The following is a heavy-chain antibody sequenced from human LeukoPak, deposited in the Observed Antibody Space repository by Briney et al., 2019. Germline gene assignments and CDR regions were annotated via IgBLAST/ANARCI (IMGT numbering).Heavy chain of an antibody. CDR1: VYTFTSYG. CDR3: ARIPLDSSGYYFPPDY. CDR2: ISAYNGNT. D-gene: IGHD3-22*01. Sequence: ASVKVSCKASVYTFTSYGISWVRQAPGQGLEWMGWISAYNGNTNYAQKLQGRVTMTTDTSTSTAYMELRSLRSDDTAVYYCARIPLDSSGYYFPPDYWGQGTLVTVSS. V-gene: IGHV1-18*01. J-gene: IGHJ4*02.